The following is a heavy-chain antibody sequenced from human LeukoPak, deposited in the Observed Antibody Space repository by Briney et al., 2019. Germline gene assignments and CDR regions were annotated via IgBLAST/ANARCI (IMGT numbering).Heavy chain of an antibody. D-gene: IGHD2-8*01. CDR1: GLTFSSYN. J-gene: IGHJ6*03. CDR3: AKDRCSNGIGCYYYYMDV. V-gene: IGHV3-48*01. Sequence: GGSLRLSCAASGLTFSSYNMNWVRQAPGKGLEWISYISSSSGTMLYADSVKGRFRISRDNSKNILYLQMNSLRAEDTAVYYCAKDRCSNGIGCYYYYMDVWGKGTTVTISS. CDR2: ISSSSGTM.